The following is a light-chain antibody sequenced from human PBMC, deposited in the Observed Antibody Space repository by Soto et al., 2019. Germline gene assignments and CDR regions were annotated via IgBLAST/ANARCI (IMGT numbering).Light chain of an antibody. CDR2: DAS. CDR1: QTFSSH. V-gene: IGKV3-11*01. J-gene: IGKJ5*01. Sequence: EIVLTQSPATLSLSPGERATLSCRASQTFSSHLAWYQQKPGQAPRLLIYDASKRATGIPARFSGRGSGTDFTVTTISLEPQDFEVYYCQQRSHWTQVITFGQGTRLEIK. CDR3: QQRSHWTQVIT.